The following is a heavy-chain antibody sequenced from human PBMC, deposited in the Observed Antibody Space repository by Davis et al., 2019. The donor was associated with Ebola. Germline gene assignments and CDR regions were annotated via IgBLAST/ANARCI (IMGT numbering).Heavy chain of an antibody. V-gene: IGHV3-53*05. D-gene: IGHD4-17*01. CDR3: AKGRGDYGDYVIDY. J-gene: IGHJ4*02. CDR2: IYSGGST. Sequence: GGSLRLSCAASGFTVSSNYMSWVRQAPGKGLEWVSVIYSGGSTYYADSVKGRFTISRDNSKNTLYLQMNSLRAEDTAVYYCAKGRGDYGDYVIDYWGQGTLVTVSS. CDR1: GFTVSSNY.